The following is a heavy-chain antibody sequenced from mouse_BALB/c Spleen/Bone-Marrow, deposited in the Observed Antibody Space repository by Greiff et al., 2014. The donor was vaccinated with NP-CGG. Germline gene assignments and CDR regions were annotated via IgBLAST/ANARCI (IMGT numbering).Heavy chain of an antibody. D-gene: IGHD2-10*01. CDR1: GFSFTGFY. CDR2: IDPYYGGT. Sequence: VQLKESGANLEKPGASVRISCTASGFSFTGFYIHWVKQRNGKGLEWIGNIDPYYGGTDYNQKFKGKATLTVDKSSSTAYMQLKSLTSEDSAVYYGASSYSASAYWGQGTLVTVSA. V-gene: IGHV1-37*01. CDR3: ASSYSASAY. J-gene: IGHJ3*01.